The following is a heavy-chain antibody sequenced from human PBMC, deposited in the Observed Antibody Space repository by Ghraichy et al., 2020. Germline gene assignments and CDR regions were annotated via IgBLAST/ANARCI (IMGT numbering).Heavy chain of an antibody. Sequence: ESLNISCAVYGGSFSGYYWSWIRQPPGKGLEWIGEINHSGSTNYNPSLKSRVTISVDTSKNQFSLKLSSVTAADTAVYYCARSVGYGSGSYPQYYYYYGMDVWGQGTTVTVSS. CDR2: INHSGST. J-gene: IGHJ6*02. CDR3: ARSVGYGSGSYPQYYYYYGMDV. CDR1: GGSFSGYY. D-gene: IGHD3-10*01. V-gene: IGHV4-34*01.